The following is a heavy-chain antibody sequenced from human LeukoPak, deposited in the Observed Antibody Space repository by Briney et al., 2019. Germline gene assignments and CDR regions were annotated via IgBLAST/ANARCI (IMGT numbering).Heavy chain of an antibody. CDR2: IYSGGST. CDR3: AREGPGPYGLFDY. D-gene: IGHD2-8*01. J-gene: IGHJ4*02. V-gene: IGHV3-53*01. Sequence: GGSLRLSCAASGCTVSSNYMSWVRQAPGKGLEWVSVIYSGGSTYYADSVKGRFTISRDNSKNTLYLQMNSLRAEDTAVYYCAREGPGPYGLFDYWGQGTLVTVSS. CDR1: GCTVSSNY.